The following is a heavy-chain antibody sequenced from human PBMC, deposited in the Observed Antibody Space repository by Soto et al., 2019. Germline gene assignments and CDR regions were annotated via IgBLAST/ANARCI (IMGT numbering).Heavy chain of an antibody. V-gene: IGHV3-66*01. J-gene: IGHJ4*02. CDR1: GFTVSSNY. CDR3: VLYSSGWQFDY. D-gene: IGHD6-19*01. Sequence: PGGSLRLSCAASGFTVSSNYMSWVRQAPGKGLEWVSVIYSGGSTYYADSVKGRFTTSRDNSKNTLYLQMNSLRAEDTAVYYCVLYSSGWQFDYWGQGTLVTVSS. CDR2: IYSGGST.